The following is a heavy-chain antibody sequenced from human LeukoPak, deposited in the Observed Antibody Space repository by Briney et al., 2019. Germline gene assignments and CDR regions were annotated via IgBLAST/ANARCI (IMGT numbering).Heavy chain of an antibody. CDR1: GGSFSGYY. CDR3: ARVGYDFWSGYCDY. V-gene: IGHV4-34*01. J-gene: IGHJ4*02. CDR2: INHSGST. Sequence: PSETPSLTCAVYGGSFSGYYWSWIRQPPGKGLEWIGEINHSGSTNYNPSLKSRVTISVDTCKNQFSLKLSSVTAADTAVYYCARVGYDFWSGYCDYWGQGTLVTVSS. D-gene: IGHD3-3*01.